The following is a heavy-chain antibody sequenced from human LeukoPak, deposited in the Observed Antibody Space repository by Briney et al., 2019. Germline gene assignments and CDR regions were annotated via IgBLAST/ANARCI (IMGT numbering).Heavy chain of an antibody. CDR3: ARDSSEFRSLIPH. Sequence: SVKVFCKASGGTFINYAISWVRQAPGQGLEWMGGITPLFGTAKYAQKFQGRVTITADESTSTAYMELSSLRSEDTAVYYCARDSSEFRSLIPHWGQGTLVTVSS. D-gene: IGHD2-21*01. CDR1: GGTFINYA. V-gene: IGHV1-69*13. J-gene: IGHJ1*01. CDR2: ITPLFGTA.